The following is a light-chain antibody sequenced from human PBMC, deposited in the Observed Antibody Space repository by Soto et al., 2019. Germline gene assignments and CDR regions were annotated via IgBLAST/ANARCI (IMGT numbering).Light chain of an antibody. CDR2: WAS. CDR3: QQYYGAWGST. V-gene: IGKV4-1*01. CDR1: QSVLYSSNNKNY. Sequence: DIVVTQSPDSLAVSLGERATIHCKASQSVLYSSNNKNYLAWHQQKPGEPPKLLFYWASTRESGVPDRFSGSGSGTDFTLTISSLQAEDVAVYYCQQYYGAWGSTFGQGTKLEIK. J-gene: IGKJ2*01.